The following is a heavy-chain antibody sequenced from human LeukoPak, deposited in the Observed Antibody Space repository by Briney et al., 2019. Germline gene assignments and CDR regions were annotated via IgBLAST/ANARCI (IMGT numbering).Heavy chain of an antibody. Sequence: SETLSLTCTVSGGSISSSSYYWGWIRQPPGKGLEWIGSIYYSGSTYYNPSLMSRVTISVDTSKNQFSLKLSSVTAADTAVYYCALYYYYDSSGYYPHDAFDIWGQGTMVTVSS. CDR3: ALYYYYDSSGYYPHDAFDI. V-gene: IGHV4-39*01. CDR2: IYYSGST. CDR1: GGSISSSSYY. D-gene: IGHD3-22*01. J-gene: IGHJ3*02.